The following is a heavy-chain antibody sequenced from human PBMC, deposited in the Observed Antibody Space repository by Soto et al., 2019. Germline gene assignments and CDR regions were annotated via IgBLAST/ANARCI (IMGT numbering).Heavy chain of an antibody. J-gene: IGHJ6*03. CDR2: ISGSGGST. Sequence: GGSLRLSCAASGFTFSSYAMSWFRQAPGKGLEWVSAISGSGGSTYYADSVKGRFTISRDNSKNTLYLQMNSLRAEDTAVYYCAKFLYSTTSGYYMDVWGKGTTVTVSS. D-gene: IGHD6-6*01. CDR3: AKFLYSTTSGYYMDV. CDR1: GFTFSSYA. V-gene: IGHV3-23*01.